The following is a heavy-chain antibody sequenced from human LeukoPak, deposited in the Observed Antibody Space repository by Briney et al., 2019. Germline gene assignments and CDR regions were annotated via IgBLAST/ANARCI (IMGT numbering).Heavy chain of an antibody. CDR3: ARLPGSGERDY. J-gene: IGHJ4*02. Sequence: SETLSLTCTVSGGSISSYYWSWIRQPPGKGLEWIGSIYYSGSTYYNPSLKSRVTISVDTSKNQFSLKLSSVTAADTAVYYCARLPGSGERDYWGQGTLVTVS. V-gene: IGHV4-59*05. CDR2: IYYSGST. D-gene: IGHD3-10*01. CDR1: GGSISSYY.